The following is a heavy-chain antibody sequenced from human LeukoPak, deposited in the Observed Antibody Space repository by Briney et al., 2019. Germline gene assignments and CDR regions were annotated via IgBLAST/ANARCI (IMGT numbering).Heavy chain of an antibody. V-gene: IGHV1-2*02. CDR2: INPNSGGT. CDR1: GYTFTGYY. J-gene: IGHJ3*02. CDR3: ARVGPLEATIGAFDI. Sequence: ASVKVSCKASGYTFTGYYMHWARQAPGQGLEWMGWINPNSGGTNYAQKFQGRVTMTRDTSISTAYMELSRLRSDDTAVYYCARVGPLEATIGAFDIWGQGTMVTVSS. D-gene: IGHD5-12*01.